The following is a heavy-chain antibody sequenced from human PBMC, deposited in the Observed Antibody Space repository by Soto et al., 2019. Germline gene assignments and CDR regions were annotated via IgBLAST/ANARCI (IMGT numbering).Heavy chain of an antibody. CDR2: ISSSGSTI. D-gene: IGHD6-19*01. V-gene: IGHV3-11*01. Sequence: PGGSLRLACASDGLPFSYYYMSWNRHAPGKGLESVSYISSSGSTIYYADSVKGRFTISRDNAKNSLYLQMNSLRAEDTAVYYCARGSSGWYATLSYYYYGMDVWGQGTTVTVSS. CDR1: GLPFSYYY. J-gene: IGHJ6*02. CDR3: ARGSSGWYATLSYYYYGMDV.